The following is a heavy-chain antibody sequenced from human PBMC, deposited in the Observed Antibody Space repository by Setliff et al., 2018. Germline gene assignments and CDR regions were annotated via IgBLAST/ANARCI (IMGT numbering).Heavy chain of an antibody. CDR3: ARDRKSSPEHYYFDY. CDR2: ISAYTGNT. V-gene: IGHV1-18*01. CDR1: GYTFSHSG. J-gene: IGHJ4*02. Sequence: ASVKVSCKASGYTFSHSGITWVRQAPGQGLEWMGWISAYTGNTNYAQKLQGRVTMNTDTSTGTAYMELGSLTSDDTAVYYCARDRKSSPEHYYFDYWGQGTLVTVSS.